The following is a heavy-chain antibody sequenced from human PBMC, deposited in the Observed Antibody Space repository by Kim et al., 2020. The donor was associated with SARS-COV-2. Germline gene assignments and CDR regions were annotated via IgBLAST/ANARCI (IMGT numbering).Heavy chain of an antibody. CDR3: ARSAWWAYQLLEADP. V-gene: IGHV5-51*01. Sequence: GESLKISCKGSGYSFTSYWIGWVRQMPGKGLEWMGIIYPGDSDTRYSPSFQGQVTISADKSISTAYLQWSSLKASDTAMYYCARSAWWAYQLLEADPWGQGTLVTVSS. CDR2: IYPGDSDT. CDR1: GYSFTSYW. J-gene: IGHJ5*02. D-gene: IGHD2-2*01.